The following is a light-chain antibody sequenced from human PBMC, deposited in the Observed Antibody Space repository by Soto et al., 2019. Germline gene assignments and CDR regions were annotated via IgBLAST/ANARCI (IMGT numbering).Light chain of an antibody. V-gene: IGKV3-15*01. CDR2: GAS. CDR3: QQYIRWPLT. Sequence: EIVMTQSPVTLSVSPGERATLSCRASQSVSSNLAWYQQKPGQAPSLLIYGASTRATGTPARFSGSGSGTEFTLTISSLQSEDFAVYYCQQYIRWPLTFGGGTKVEIK. CDR1: QSVSSN. J-gene: IGKJ4*01.